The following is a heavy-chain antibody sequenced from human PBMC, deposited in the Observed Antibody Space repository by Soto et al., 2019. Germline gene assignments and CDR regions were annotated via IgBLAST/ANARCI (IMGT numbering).Heavy chain of an antibody. Sequence: SVKVSCKASGGTFSSYAISWVRQAPGQGLEWMGGIIPIFGTANYAQKFQGRVTITADESTSTAYMELSSLRSEDTAVYYCARDYSGYDPRSYYYYYGRDVWGQGTTVTVSS. CDR2: IIPIFGTA. J-gene: IGHJ6*02. D-gene: IGHD5-12*01. CDR3: ARDYSGYDPRSYYYYYGRDV. CDR1: GGTFSSYA. V-gene: IGHV1-69*13.